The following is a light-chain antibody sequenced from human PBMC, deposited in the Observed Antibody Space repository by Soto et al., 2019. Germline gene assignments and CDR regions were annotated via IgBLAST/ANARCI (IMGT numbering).Light chain of an antibody. Sequence: TQSPGTLSLSPGERATLSCRASQSVSSSYLAWYQQKPGKAPKALIYDASTLRSGVPSRFSGGGSGTEFTLTISSLQPDDFATYYCQQYNTYSTFGQGTRLEIK. CDR3: QQYNTYST. CDR2: DAS. J-gene: IGKJ5*01. CDR1: QSVSSS. V-gene: IGKV1-5*01.